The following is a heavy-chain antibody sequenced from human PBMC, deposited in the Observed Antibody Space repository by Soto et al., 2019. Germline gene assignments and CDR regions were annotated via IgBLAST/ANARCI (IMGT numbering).Heavy chain of an antibody. CDR2: IYWDDDK. D-gene: IGHD3-9*01. J-gene: IGHJ4*02. V-gene: IGHV2-5*02. Sequence: QITLKESGPTLVKPTQTLTLTCTFSGFSLSTSGVGVGWIRQPPGKALEWLALIYWDDDKRYSPSMKSSITDPKDTSKRQVCLPMTHMDPVDTATYYCAHSGGYDILPGHCRFDYWGQGTLVTVSS. CDR3: AHSGGYDILPGHCRFDY. CDR1: GFSLSTSGVG.